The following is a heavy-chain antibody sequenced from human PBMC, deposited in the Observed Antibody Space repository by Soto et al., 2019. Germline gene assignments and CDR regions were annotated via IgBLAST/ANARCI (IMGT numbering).Heavy chain of an antibody. V-gene: IGHV1-46*03. D-gene: IGHD3-10*01. J-gene: IGHJ6*03. CDR3: ARSYYYGSGSLYYYYYYMDV. CDR1: GYTFTSYY. Sequence: ASVKVSCKASGYTFTSYYMHWVRQAPGQGLEWMGIINPSGGSTSYAQKFQGRVTMTRDTSTSTVYMELSSLRSEDTAVYYCARSYYYGSGSLYYYYYYMDVWGKGTTVTVSS. CDR2: INPSGGST.